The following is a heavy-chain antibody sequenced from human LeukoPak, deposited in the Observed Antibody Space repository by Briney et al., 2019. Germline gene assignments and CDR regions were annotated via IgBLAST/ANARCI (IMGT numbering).Heavy chain of an antibody. D-gene: IGHD2-15*01. CDR1: GFTFSSYS. CDR3: AVDIVVVVAAP. Sequence: GGSLRLSCAASGFTFSSYSMNWVRQAPGKGLEWVSYISSSSSTIYYADSVKGRFTISRDNAKNSLYLQMNSLRAEDTAVYYCAVDIVVVVAAPWGQGTLVTVSS. V-gene: IGHV3-48*01. J-gene: IGHJ5*02. CDR2: ISSSSSTI.